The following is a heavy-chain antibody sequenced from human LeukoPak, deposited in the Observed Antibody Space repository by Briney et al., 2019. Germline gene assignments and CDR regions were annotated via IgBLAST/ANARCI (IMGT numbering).Heavy chain of an antibody. CDR1: GGSISNGDYY. J-gene: IGHJ6*03. CDR2: IYYSGST. V-gene: IGHV4-39*07. D-gene: IGHD3-22*01. Sequence: SETLSLTCTVSGGSISNGDYYWGWIRQPPGKGLEWIGGIYYSGSTYYNPSLKSRVTISVDTSKNQFSLKLSSVTAADTAVYYCARHSGYYDSSGYSYYYYMDVWGKGTTVTISS. CDR3: ARHSGYYDSSGYSYYYYMDV.